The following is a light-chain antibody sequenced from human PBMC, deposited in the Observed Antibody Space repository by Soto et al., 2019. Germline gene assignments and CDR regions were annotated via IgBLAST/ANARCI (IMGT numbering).Light chain of an antibody. V-gene: IGKV3-20*01. CDR2: DTS. CDR1: QGIGDT. Sequence: EFVMTQSPSTLSVSPGEGATLSCRASQGIGDTLAWYQHKAGQTPRLLIYDTSTRATGVPARFSGSRSGTDFTLTISRLEPEDFAVYYCQQYGSSPTFGQGTRLEIK. J-gene: IGKJ5*01. CDR3: QQYGSSPT.